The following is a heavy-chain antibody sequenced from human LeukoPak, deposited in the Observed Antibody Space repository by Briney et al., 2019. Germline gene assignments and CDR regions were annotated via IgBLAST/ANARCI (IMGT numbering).Heavy chain of an antibody. V-gene: IGHV4-59*01. Sequence: SETLSQTFTVAGGSISSYDCGWIRQPPGKGLEWIGYIYYSGCTNYNPTLKSRVTISVDTSKNQFSLKLSSVTAADTAVYYCARVRVDSVTTDVYGMDVWGQGTTVTVSS. CDR1: GGSISSYD. CDR2: IYYSGCT. D-gene: IGHD4-17*01. CDR3: ARVRVDSVTTDVYGMDV. J-gene: IGHJ6*02.